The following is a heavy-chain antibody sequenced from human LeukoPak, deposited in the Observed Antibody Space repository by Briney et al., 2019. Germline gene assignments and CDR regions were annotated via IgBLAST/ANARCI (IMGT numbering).Heavy chain of an antibody. J-gene: IGHJ4*02. D-gene: IGHD4-23*01. CDR1: GFTVSDNY. CDR2: IYSGGSI. CDR3: ARVVIRPYYFDY. V-gene: IGHV3-53*01. Sequence: GGSLRLSCAASGFTVSDNYTSWVRQAPGKGLEWVSVIYSGGSIYYTDSVKGRFTISRHNSKNTLYLQMNNLRAEDTAVYYCARVVIRPYYFDYWGQGTLVTVSS.